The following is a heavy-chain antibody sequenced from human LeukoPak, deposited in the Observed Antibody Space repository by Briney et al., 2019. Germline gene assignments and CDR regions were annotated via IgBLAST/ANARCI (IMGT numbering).Heavy chain of an antibody. D-gene: IGHD5-24*01. CDR3: AKGLSVMATIQYYFDY. J-gene: IGHJ4*02. V-gene: IGHV3-23*01. CDR1: GFTFSSYA. CDR2: ISGSGGST. Sequence: PVGSLRLSCAASGFTFSSYAMSWVRQAPGKGLEWVSAISGSGGSTYYADSVKGRFTISRDNSKNTLYLQMNSLRAEDTAVYYCAKGLSVMATIQYYFDYWGQGALLTDSS.